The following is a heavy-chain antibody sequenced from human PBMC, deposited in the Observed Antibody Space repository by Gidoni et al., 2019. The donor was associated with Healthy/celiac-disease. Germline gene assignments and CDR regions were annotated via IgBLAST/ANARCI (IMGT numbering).Heavy chain of an antibody. CDR2: IYYSGST. CDR3: ARLPGYSSSWYFDY. V-gene: IGHV4-39*01. J-gene: IGHJ4*02. CDR1: VGSISSSSYY. Sequence: QLQLQESRPGLVKPSETLSLPCTVSVGSISSSSYYWGWLRPTPGKGLEWIGSIYYSGSTYYNPSLKSRVTISVDTSKNQFSLKLSSVTAADTAVYYCARLPGYSSSWYFDYWGQGTLVTVSS. D-gene: IGHD6-13*01.